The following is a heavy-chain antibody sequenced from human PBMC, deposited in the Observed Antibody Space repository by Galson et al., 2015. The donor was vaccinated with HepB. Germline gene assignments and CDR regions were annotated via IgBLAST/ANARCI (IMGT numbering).Heavy chain of an antibody. V-gene: IGHV3-30-3*01. CDR2: ISYDGSNK. D-gene: IGHD4-17*01. Sequence: SCKASGYTFTSYAMHWVRQAPGKGLEWVAVISYDGSNKYYADSVKGRFTISRDNSKNTLYLQMNSLRAEDTAVYYCAGVGIYGDYSLYYFDYWGQGTLVTVSS. CDR1: GYTFTSYA. J-gene: IGHJ4*02. CDR3: AGVGIYGDYSLYYFDY.